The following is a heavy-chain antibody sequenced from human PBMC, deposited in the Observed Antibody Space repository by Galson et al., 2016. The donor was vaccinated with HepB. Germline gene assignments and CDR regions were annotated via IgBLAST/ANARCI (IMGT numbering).Heavy chain of an antibody. CDR3: ARGPEGTYYRTSGYLGYFDS. CDR1: GDSLTTWS. V-gene: IGHV3-48*01. CDR2: LSSSSETI. J-gene: IGHJ4*02. D-gene: IGHD3-3*01. Sequence: AASGDSLTTWSMSWVRLAPGKGLEWLAYLSSSSETIYYADSVKGRLSIASDNAKNSLYLHMTSLRVEDTALYYCARGPEGTYYRTSGYLGYFDSWGQGALVTGAS.